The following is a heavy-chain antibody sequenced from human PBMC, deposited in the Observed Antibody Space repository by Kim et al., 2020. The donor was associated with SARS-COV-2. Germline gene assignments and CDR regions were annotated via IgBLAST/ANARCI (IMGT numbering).Heavy chain of an antibody. J-gene: IGHJ6*02. CDR3: TNRIHARYRKYGMDV. CDR1: GFTFSNAW. V-gene: IGHV3-15*01. Sequence: GGSLRLSCAASGFTFSNAWMSWVRQAPGKGLEWVGRIKSKTDGGTTDYAAPVKGRFTISRDDSKNTLYLQMNSLKTEDTAVYYCTNRIHARYRKYGMDVWGQGTTVTVSS. CDR2: IKSKTDGGTT. D-gene: IGHD5-12*01.